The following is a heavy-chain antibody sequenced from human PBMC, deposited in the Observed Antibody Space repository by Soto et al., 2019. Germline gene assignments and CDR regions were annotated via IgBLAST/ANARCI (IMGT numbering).Heavy chain of an antibody. J-gene: IGHJ6*02. CDR2: IDPRDSTN. CDR1: GYTFTSSW. Sequence: PGESLKISCKASGYTFTSSWIGWVRQTPGKGLEWMGSIDPRDSTNHYSPPNQGLVTISDNTNISTSSLQWSSLEAADTAIYCCASVSAVEISGVISLAMDVWGQGTTVTVSS. CDR3: ASVSAVEISGVISLAMDV. V-gene: IGHV5-10-1*01. D-gene: IGHD3-3*01.